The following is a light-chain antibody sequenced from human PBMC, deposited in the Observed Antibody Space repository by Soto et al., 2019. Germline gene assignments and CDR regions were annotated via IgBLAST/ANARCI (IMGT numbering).Light chain of an antibody. CDR1: QSVSSSY. V-gene: IGKV3-20*01. CDR3: QQYGSSPRT. J-gene: IGKJ1*01. CDR2: GAS. Sequence: EIVLTQSPGTLSLSPGERATLSCRASQSVSSSYLAWYQQKPDQAPRLLIYGASSRATGLPDRFSGSGSGTGFTLTISRLEPEDFAVYYCQQYGSSPRTFGQGTKVEIK.